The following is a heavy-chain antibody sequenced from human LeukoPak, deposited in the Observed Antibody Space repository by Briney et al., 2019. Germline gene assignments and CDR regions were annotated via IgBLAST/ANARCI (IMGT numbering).Heavy chain of an antibody. CDR2: INPNTGAT. D-gene: IGHD6-19*01. CDR1: GSTFTGYY. J-gene: IGHJ4*02. CDR3: ARDRVGSGWPRPYYFEI. V-gene: IGHV1-2*02. Sequence: ASVKLSCKPSGSTFTGYYLHWVRQAPGQGPEWMGWINPNTGATMYSQKFQGRVTMTRDTSVSTGYMELRSLTSDDSAVYYCARDRVGSGWPRPYYFEIWGQGTLVTVSS.